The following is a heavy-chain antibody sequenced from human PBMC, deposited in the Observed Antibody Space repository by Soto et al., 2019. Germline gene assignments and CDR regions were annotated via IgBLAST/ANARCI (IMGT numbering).Heavy chain of an antibody. CDR3: ARHARISSSWRQAGNWFDP. CDR2: IYYSGST. V-gene: IGHV4-39*01. CDR1: GGSISSSSYY. Sequence: QLQLQESGPGLVKPSETLSLTCTVSGGSISSSSYYWGWIRQPPGKGLEWIGSIYYSGSTYYNPSLKSRVTIYVDTSKNQFSLKLSSVTAADTAVYYCARHARISSSWRQAGNWFDPWGQGTLVTVSS. D-gene: IGHD6-13*01. J-gene: IGHJ5*02.